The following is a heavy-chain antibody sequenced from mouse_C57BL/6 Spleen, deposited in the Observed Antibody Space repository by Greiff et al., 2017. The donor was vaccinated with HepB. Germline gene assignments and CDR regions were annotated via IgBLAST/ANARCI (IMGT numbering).Heavy chain of an antibody. D-gene: IGHD1-1*01. J-gene: IGHJ1*03. Sequence: EVQLQQSGPELVKPGASVKISCKASGYTFTDYYMNWVKQSHGKSLEWIGDINPNNGGTSYNQKFKGKATLTVDKSSSTAYMELRSLTSEDSAVYYCAPYYGSSHWYFDVWGTGTTVTVSS. V-gene: IGHV1-26*01. CDR1: GYTFTDYY. CDR3: APYYGSSHWYFDV. CDR2: INPNNGGT.